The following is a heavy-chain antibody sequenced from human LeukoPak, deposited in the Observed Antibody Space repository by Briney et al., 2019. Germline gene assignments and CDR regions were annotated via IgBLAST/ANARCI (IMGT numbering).Heavy chain of an antibody. Sequence: PGGSLRLSCAASGFTFSSYAMSWVRQAPGKGLEWVSAISGSGGSTYYADSVKGRFTISRDNSKNTLYLQMNSLRAEDTAVYYCAKDIIKGRTVTTSFDYWGQGTLVTVSS. CDR1: GFTFSSYA. CDR2: ISGSGGST. J-gene: IGHJ4*02. CDR3: AKDIIKGRTVTTSFDY. D-gene: IGHD4-17*01. V-gene: IGHV3-23*01.